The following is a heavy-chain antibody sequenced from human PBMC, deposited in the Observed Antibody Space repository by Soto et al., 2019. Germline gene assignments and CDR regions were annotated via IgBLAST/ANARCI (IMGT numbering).Heavy chain of an antibody. CDR3: AKDVAFQSGYYWGRDYFAP. D-gene: IGHD3-3*01. V-gene: IGHV3-23*01. CDR2: IRGSDRAT. CDR1: GFPFSSYG. J-gene: IGHJ5*02. Sequence: PGGSLRLFCAASGFPFSSYGMNWVRQAPAKGLEWVSAIRGSDRATHYADSVRGRITISRENSNNTVFLQINSLRVEDTGLYYCAKDVAFQSGYYWGRDYFAPRGEGALVTVSS.